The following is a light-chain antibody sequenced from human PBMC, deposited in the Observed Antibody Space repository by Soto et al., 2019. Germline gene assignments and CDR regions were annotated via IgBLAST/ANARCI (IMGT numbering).Light chain of an antibody. Sequence: QSALTQPASVSGSPGQSITISCTGTSSDVGAYSYVSWYQQHPGKAPKLMIYEVTKRPSGVPDRFSGSKSGNTASLTVSGLQAEDEAEYYCSSFAGSNNYVFGTGTKLTVL. J-gene: IGLJ1*01. CDR3: SSFAGSNNYV. CDR2: EVT. V-gene: IGLV2-8*01. CDR1: SSDVGAYSY.